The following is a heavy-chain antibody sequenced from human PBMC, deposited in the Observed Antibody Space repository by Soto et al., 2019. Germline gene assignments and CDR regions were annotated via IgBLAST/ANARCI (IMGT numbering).Heavy chain of an antibody. V-gene: IGHV4-34*01. CDR3: ARAGRGNRGGNWFDP. D-gene: IGHD3-10*01. J-gene: IGHJ5*02. CDR1: GASFSGYY. CDR2: INHSGST. Sequence: PSETLSLTCAVYGASFSGYYWSWIRQPPGKGLEWIGEINHSGSTNYNPSLKSRVTISVDTSKNQFSLKLSSVTAADTAVYYCARAGRGNRGGNWFDPWGQG.